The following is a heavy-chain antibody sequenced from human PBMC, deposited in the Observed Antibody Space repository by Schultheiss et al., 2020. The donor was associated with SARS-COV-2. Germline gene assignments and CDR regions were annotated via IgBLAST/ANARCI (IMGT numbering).Heavy chain of an antibody. V-gene: IGHV3-23*01. CDR2: ISGSGGST. CDR1: GFTFSSYA. CDR3: ARIYGVMDTTDY. Sequence: GGSLRLSCAASGFTFSSYAMSWVRQAPGKGLEWVSAISGSGGSTYYADSVKGRFTISRDNSKNTLYLQMNSLRAEDTAVYYCARIYGVMDTTDYWGQGTLVTVSS. D-gene: IGHD5-18*01. J-gene: IGHJ4*02.